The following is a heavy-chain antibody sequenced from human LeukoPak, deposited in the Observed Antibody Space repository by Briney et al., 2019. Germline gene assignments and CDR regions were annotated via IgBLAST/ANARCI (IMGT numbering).Heavy chain of an antibody. Sequence: QSGGSLRLSCEVSGFTFDNNDMHWVRQTTGKGLEWVSAIGSAGYTYYADSVRGRFTITRDNAKQSLYLQMNSLRAEDTAVYYCAKRLMYSNGWYYFDNWGQGTLVTVSS. CDR3: AKRLMYSNGWYYFDN. CDR2: IGSAGYT. D-gene: IGHD6-19*01. V-gene: IGHV3-13*01. CDR1: GFTFDNND. J-gene: IGHJ4*02.